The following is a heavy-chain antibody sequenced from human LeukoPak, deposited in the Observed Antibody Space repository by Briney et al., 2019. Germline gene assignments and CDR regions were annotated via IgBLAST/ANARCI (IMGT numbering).Heavy chain of an antibody. J-gene: IGHJ4*02. Sequence: SVKVSCKASGYTFTSYYMHWVRQAPGQGLEWMGGIIPIFGTTNYAQKFQGRVTITADESTSTAYMELSSLRSDDTAVYYCARGLRVSPAFDYWGQGTLVTVSS. CDR3: ARGLRVSPAFDY. D-gene: IGHD2-2*01. CDR2: IIPIFGTT. V-gene: IGHV1-69*13. CDR1: GYTFTSYY.